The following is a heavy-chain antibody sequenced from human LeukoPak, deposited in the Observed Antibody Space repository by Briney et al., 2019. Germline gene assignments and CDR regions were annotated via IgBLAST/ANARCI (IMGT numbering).Heavy chain of an antibody. CDR3: ARGGVRGVIGTFAFDI. J-gene: IGHJ3*02. V-gene: IGHV4-30-4*01. CDR1: GGSISSGDYY. CDR2: IYYSGST. D-gene: IGHD3-10*01. Sequence: SETLSLTCTVTGGSISSGDYYWSWIRQPPGKGLEWIGYIYYSGSTYYNPSLKSRVTISVDTSKNQFSLKLSSVTAADTAVYYCARGGVRGVIGTFAFDIWGQGTMVTVSS.